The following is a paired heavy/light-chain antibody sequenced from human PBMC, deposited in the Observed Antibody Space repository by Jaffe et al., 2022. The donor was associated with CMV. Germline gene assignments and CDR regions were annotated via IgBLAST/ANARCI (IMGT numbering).Heavy chain of an antibody. D-gene: IGHD2-15*01. CDR3: TTDWTYCSGDSCYPQPYYGLDV. CDR1: GFLFSNAW. J-gene: IGHJ6*02. Sequence: DVQLVESGGGLVKPGGSLRLSCAASGFLFSNAWMTWVRQAPGKGLEWVGRIKSKTDGGTIEYAAPVKGRFTISRDDSKKMVTLQMNNLKSEDTAVYYCTTDWTYCSGDSCYPQPYYGLDVWGQGTAVTVSS. V-gene: IGHV3-15*01. CDR2: IKSKTDGGTI.
Light chain of an antibody. CDR3: QSAGTSDTLGV. CDR2: KDS. V-gene: IGLV3-25*03. Sequence: SYKLTQPPSVSVSPGQTAKITCSGDSFPNQYAYWYQQRPGRAPVLVIYKDSERPSGIPERFSGSSSGTTVTLTISGVQAEDEADYYCQSAGTSDTLGVFGGGTKLTVL. CDR1: SFPNQY. J-gene: IGLJ2*01.